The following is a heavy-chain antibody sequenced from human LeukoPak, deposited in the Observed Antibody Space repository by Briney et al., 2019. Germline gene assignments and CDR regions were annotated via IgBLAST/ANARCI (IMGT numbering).Heavy chain of an antibody. CDR2: INPSGGST. J-gene: IGHJ3*02. D-gene: IGHD3-16*01. CDR1: GYTFTSYY. V-gene: IGHV1-46*01. CDR3: ARGLSGAWGHDAFDI. Sequence: ASVKVSCKASGYTFTSYYMHWVRQAPGQGLEWMGIINPSGGSTSYAQKFQGRVTMTTDTSTSTVYMDLRSLRSDDTAVYYCARGLSGAWGHDAFDIWGQGTMVTVSS.